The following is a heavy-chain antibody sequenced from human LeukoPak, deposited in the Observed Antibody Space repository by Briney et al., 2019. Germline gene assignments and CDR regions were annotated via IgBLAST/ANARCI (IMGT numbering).Heavy chain of an antibody. CDR3: VRAGGTRGYDI. J-gene: IGHJ3*02. Sequence: GGSLRLSCAVSGFTFSDHRMDWVRQVPGKGLQWVGRSTDKLYSYTTDYAASVKGRFTISRADSENSLYLQMNSLKTEDTAVYYCVRAGGTRGYDIWGQGTMVTVSS. V-gene: IGHV3-72*01. CDR1: GFTFSDHR. CDR2: STDKLYSYTT. D-gene: IGHD2-15*01.